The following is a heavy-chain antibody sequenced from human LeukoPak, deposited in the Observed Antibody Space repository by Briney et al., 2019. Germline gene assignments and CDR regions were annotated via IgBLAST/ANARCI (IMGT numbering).Heavy chain of an antibody. V-gene: IGHV4-34*01. J-gene: IGHJ4*02. D-gene: IGHD6-13*01. CDR3: ARGIPLRIAAAGRLDY. CDR1: GGSFSGYY. Sequence: SETLSLTCAVYGGSFSGYYWSWIRQPPGKGLEWIGEINHSGSTNYNPSLKSRVTISVDTSKNQFSLKLSSVTAADTAVYYCARGIPLRIAAAGRLDYWGQGTLVAASS. CDR2: INHSGST.